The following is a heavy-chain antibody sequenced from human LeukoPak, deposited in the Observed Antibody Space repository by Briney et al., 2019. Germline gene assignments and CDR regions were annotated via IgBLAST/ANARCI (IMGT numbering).Heavy chain of an antibody. D-gene: IGHD3-10*01. CDR3: ARVIGVGYYGSGSYPNYYYGMDV. V-gene: IGHV4-30-2*01. CDR1: GGSISSGGYY. Sequence: PSETLSLTCTVSGGSISSGGYYWSWIRQPPGKGLEWIGYIYHSGSTYYNPSLKSRVTISVDRSKNQFSLKLSSVTAADTAVYYCARVIGVGYYGSGSYPNYYYGMDVWGQGTTVTVSS. J-gene: IGHJ6*02. CDR2: IYHSGST.